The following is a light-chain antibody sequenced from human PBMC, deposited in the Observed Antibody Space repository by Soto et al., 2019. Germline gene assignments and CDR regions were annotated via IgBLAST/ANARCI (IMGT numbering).Light chain of an antibody. J-gene: IGKJ3*01. V-gene: IGKV3-20*01. CDR1: QSVSSSY. CDR3: QRYGSSPRFT. CDR2: GAS. Sequence: EIVLTQSPGTLSLSPGERATLSCRASQSVSSSYLACYQQKPGPAPRLLIYGASSRATGIPAMFSGSGSGTDFTLTISRPEPEDCAVYYCQRYGSSPRFTFGPGTKVDIK.